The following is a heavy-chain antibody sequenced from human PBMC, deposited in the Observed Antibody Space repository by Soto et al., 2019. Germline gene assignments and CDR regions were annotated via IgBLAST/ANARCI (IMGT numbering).Heavy chain of an antibody. CDR3: ARGYDFWSGYFPYYYYYGMDV. V-gene: IGHV3-23*01. D-gene: IGHD3-3*01. CDR1: GFTFSSYA. CDR2: ISGSGGST. Sequence: PGGSLRLSCAASGFTFSSYAMSWVRQAPGKGLEWVSAISGSGGSTYYADSVKGRFTISRDNAKNSLYLQMNSLRAEDTAVYYCARGYDFWSGYFPYYYYYGMDVWGQGTTVTVSS. J-gene: IGHJ6*02.